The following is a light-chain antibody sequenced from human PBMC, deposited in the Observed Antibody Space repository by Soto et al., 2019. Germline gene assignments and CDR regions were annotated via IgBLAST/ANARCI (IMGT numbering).Light chain of an antibody. CDR2: DAS. CDR3: QQYNTYPWT. Sequence: DIQMTQSPSTLSASVGDRVTITCRASQTISSWLAWYQQKPGKAPKLLIYDASSLECGVPSRFSGSGSGTEFTLTISSLQPGDFATYYCQQYNTYPWTFGQGTKVDI. V-gene: IGKV1-5*01. CDR1: QTISSW. J-gene: IGKJ1*01.